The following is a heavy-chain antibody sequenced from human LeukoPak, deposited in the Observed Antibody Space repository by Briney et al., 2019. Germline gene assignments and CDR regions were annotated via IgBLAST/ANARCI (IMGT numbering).Heavy chain of an antibody. D-gene: IGHD7-27*01. CDR2: MNPDGSAT. CDR3: ARDMWGTFDY. J-gene: IGHJ4*02. CDR1: GFTFTSYW. Sequence: GGSLRLSCAASGFTFTSYWMHWVRQTPGKGPVWVSRMNPDGSATVYADSVKGRFTISRDNAENTLYLQMSSLRAEDTATYYCARDMWGTFDYWGQGALVTVSS. V-gene: IGHV3-74*01.